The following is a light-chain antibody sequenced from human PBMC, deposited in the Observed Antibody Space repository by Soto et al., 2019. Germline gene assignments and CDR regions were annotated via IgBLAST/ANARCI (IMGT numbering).Light chain of an antibody. CDR3: QQYNNWPRALT. CDR2: GAS. Sequence: EIVRTQSPATLSVSPGERATLSCSASQSVSSNFAWYQQKPGQAPRLLIYGASTRATGIPARFSGSGSGIEFTLTISSLQPEDFAVYYCQQYNNWPRALTFGGGTKVEIK. CDR1: QSVSSN. V-gene: IGKV3-15*01. J-gene: IGKJ4*01.